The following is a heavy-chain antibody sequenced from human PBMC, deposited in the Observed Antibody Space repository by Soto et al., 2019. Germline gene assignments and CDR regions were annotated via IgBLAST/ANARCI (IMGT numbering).Heavy chain of an antibody. Sequence: GGSLRLSCAASGFTFSNYGMSWVRQAPGKGLEWVSAISGSGDNTYDADSAKGRFTISRDNSKSTLYLQMSSLRADDTAVYYCARRFASSFDYWGQGALVTVSS. CDR3: ARRFASSFDY. CDR2: ISGSGDNT. V-gene: IGHV3-23*01. CDR1: GFTFSNYG. D-gene: IGHD6-6*01. J-gene: IGHJ4*02.